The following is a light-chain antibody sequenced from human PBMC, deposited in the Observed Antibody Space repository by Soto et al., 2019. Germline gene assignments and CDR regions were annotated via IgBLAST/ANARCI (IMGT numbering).Light chain of an antibody. CDR1: QSLLYINGYNY. CDR2: MAS. CDR3: MQALQTPPA. Sequence: VMTQSPLYLRVTPGEPASISCISSQSLLYINGYNYLDWYLQKPGQSPQLLICMASDRASGVPDRFSGSGSGTNFTLKISRVEAEDVGVYYCMQALQTPPAFGQGTKVEI. V-gene: IGKV2-28*01. J-gene: IGKJ1*01.